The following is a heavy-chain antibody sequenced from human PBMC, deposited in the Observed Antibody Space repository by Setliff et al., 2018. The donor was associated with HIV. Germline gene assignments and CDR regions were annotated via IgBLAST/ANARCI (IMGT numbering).Heavy chain of an antibody. J-gene: IGHJ6*02. CDR2: IYRDGTT. Sequence: SETLSLTCTVSGVSISNYYWGWIRQPPGKGLEWIGNIYRDGTTHYNPSLQSRVTISLDMPKNQISLRLTSLTAADTAVYYCARGGAYGLDVWGQGTAVTVSS. V-gene: IGHV4-59*04. CDR3: ARGGAYGLDV. CDR1: GVSISNYY. D-gene: IGHD3-10*01.